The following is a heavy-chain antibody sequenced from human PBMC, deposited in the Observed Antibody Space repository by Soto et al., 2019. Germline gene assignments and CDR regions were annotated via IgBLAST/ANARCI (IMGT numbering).Heavy chain of an antibody. D-gene: IGHD2-2*01. CDR1: GFTFSSYG. CDR3: AKDGFPDIVLVPALREYYYYGMDV. CDR2: ISYDGSNK. Sequence: PGGSLRLSCAASGFTFSSYGMHWVRQAPGKGLEWVAVISYDGSNKYYADSVKGRFTISRDNSKNTLYLQMNSLRAEDTAVYYCAKDGFPDIVLVPALREYYYYGMDVWGQGTTVTVSS. J-gene: IGHJ6*02. V-gene: IGHV3-30*18.